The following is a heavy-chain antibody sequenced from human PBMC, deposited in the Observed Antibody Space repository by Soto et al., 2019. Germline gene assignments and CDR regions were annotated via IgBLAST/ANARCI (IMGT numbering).Heavy chain of an antibody. J-gene: IGHJ4*02. CDR2: INHSGST. CDR1: GGSFTSYF. D-gene: IGHD6-13*01. V-gene: IGHV4-34*01. Sequence: SETLSLTCGVFGGSFTSYFWSWIRQPPGKGLQWIGEINHSGSTNSNPSLKSRVSMSVDTSKNQFSLKLSSVTAADTAVYYCARGRVGSSWYRDFDYWGQGTLVTVSS. CDR3: ARGRVGSSWYRDFDY.